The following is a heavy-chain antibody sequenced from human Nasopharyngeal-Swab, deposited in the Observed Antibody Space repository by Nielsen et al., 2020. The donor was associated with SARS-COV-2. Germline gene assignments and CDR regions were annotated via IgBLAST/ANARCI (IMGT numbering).Heavy chain of an antibody. D-gene: IGHD6-19*01. V-gene: IGHV7-4-1*02. CDR2: INTNTGNP. CDR3: ARDPSLYSSGSFDY. Sequence: WVRQAPGQGLEWMGWINTNTGNPTYAQGFTGRFVFSLDTSVSTAYLQISSLKAEDTAVYYCARDPSLYSSGSFDYWGQGTLFPVSS. J-gene: IGHJ4*02.